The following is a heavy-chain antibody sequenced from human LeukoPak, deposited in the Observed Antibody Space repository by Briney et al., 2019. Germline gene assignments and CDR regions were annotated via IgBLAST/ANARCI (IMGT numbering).Heavy chain of an antibody. CDR3: AKLPREYCSSTSCPNWFDP. V-gene: IGHV3-23*01. CDR2: ISGSGGST. Sequence: GGSLRLSCAASGFSFSTCAMTWVLQAPGKGPEWVSAISGSGGSTYYADSVKGRFTISRDNSKNTLYLQMNSLRAEDTAVYYCAKLPREYCSSTSCPNWFDPWGQGTLVTVSS. CDR1: GFSFSTCA. D-gene: IGHD2-2*01. J-gene: IGHJ5*02.